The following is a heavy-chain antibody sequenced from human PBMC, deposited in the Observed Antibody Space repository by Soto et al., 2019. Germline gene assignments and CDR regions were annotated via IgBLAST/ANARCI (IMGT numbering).Heavy chain of an antibody. J-gene: IGHJ5*02. Sequence: SETLSLTCTVSGASISSYYWRWIRQSPGKGLEWIGSIYPSESSTLDNPSLKTRVSISVDTSKNQFSLKLSSVTSADTAVYYCARGGASSKWLDTWGQGTLVTVS. CDR2: IYPSESST. CDR1: GASISSYY. CDR3: ARGGASSKWLDT. V-gene: IGHV4-59*01. D-gene: IGHD1-26*01.